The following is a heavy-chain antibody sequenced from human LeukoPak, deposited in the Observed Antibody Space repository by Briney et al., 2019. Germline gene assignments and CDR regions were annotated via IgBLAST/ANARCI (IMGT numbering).Heavy chain of an antibody. V-gene: IGHV4-4*07. CDR3: ARGSHTQIYCSGGSCYSGWYFDL. J-gene: IGHJ2*01. CDR2: IYTSGST. D-gene: IGHD2-15*01. CDR1: GGSISSYY. Sequence: SETLSLTCTASGGSISSYYWSWIRQPAGKGLEWIGRIYTSGSTNYNPSLKSRVTMSVDTSKDQFSLELSSVTAADTAVYYCARGSHTQIYCSGGSCYSGWYFDLWGRGTLVTVSS.